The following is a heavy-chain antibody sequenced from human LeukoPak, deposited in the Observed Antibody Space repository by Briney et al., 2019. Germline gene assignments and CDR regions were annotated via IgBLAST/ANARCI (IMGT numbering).Heavy chain of an antibody. CDR3: ARGYQFYQS. CDR1: GGSFSGYF. CDR2: INRSGST. D-gene: IGHD2-2*01. V-gene: IGHV4-34*01. Sequence: PSETLSLTCAVYGGSFSGYFWSWIRKPPGKGLECIGEINRSGSTNYNPSLKSRVTISVDTSKNQFSLKLSSVTAADTAVYYCARGYQFYQSWGQGTLVTVSS. J-gene: IGHJ5*02.